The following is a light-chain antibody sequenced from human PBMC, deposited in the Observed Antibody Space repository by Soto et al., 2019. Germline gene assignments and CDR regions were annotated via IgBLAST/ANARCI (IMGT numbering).Light chain of an antibody. J-gene: IGLJ1*01. CDR3: SSYAGTNNLGV. CDR2: EVS. Sequence: QCVLTQPPSASGSPGQSVTISCTGTSSDVGGYNYVPWYQQHPGKAPKLMIYEVSKRPSGVPDRFSGSKSGNTASLTVSGLQAEDEADYYCSSYAGTNNLGVFGTGTKVTVL. CDR1: SSDVGGYNY. V-gene: IGLV2-8*01.